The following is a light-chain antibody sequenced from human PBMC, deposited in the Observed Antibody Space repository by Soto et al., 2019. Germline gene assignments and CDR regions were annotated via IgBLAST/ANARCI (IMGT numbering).Light chain of an antibody. CDR2: GAS. CDR3: QQYGSSPT. CDR1: QSVSSSY. V-gene: IGKV3-20*01. J-gene: IGKJ1*01. Sequence: EIVLTQSPGTLSLSPGERATLSCRASQSVSSSYLAWYQQKPGQAPRLLIYGASSRATRIPDRFSGSGSGTDFTLTISRLEPDDFAVYYCQQYGSSPTFGQGTKAEIK.